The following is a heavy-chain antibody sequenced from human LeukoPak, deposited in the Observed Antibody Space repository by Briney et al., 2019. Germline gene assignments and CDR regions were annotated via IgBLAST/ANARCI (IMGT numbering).Heavy chain of an antibody. V-gene: IGHV3-53*01. D-gene: IGHD1-26*01. CDR1: GPIVSTNF. CDR3: VREDLGVDY. Sequence: GGSLRLSCAVSGPIVSTNFMSWVRQAPGKGLEWISILYVNENRYYADSVKGRFIISRDTSKNTLYLQMNSLRAEDTAMYYCVREDLGVDYWGQGTLVTVSS. CDR2: LYVNENR. J-gene: IGHJ4*02.